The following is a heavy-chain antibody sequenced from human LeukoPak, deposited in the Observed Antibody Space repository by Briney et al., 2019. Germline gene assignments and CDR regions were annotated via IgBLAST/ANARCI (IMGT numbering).Heavy chain of an antibody. Sequence: SETLSLTCAVYGGSFSGYYWSWIRQPPGKGLEWIGEINHSGSTNYNPSLKSRVTISVDTSKNQFSLKLSSVTAADTAVYYCARGLRPMVRGVMSYYMDVWGKGTTVTISS. J-gene: IGHJ6*03. CDR1: GGSFSGYY. V-gene: IGHV4-34*01. CDR3: ARGLRPMVRGVMSYYMDV. CDR2: INHSGST. D-gene: IGHD3-10*01.